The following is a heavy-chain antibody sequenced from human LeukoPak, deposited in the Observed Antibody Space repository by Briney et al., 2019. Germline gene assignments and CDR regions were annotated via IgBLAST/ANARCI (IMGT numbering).Heavy chain of an antibody. CDR2: INPNNGDA. CDR3: EKDDY. J-gene: IGHJ4*02. V-gene: IGHV1-2*02. Sequence: ASVKVSCKASGGTFSSYAISWVRQAPGQGLGWMGWINPNNGDANYAQKFQGRVTMTRDTSVSTAYMQLSRLTSDDTAVYYCEKDDYWGQGTLVTVSS. CDR1: GGTFSSYA.